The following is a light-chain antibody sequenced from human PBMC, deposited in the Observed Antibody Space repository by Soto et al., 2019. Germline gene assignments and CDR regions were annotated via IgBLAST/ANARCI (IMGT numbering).Light chain of an antibody. Sequence: EIVLTQSPGTLSLSPGERATLSCRASQSVSNNYLAGYQQKPGQAPRLLIYGASSRATGIPARFSGSRSGTDFTLTISRLEPEDFAVYYCQQYGSSPWTFGQGTKVEIK. CDR3: QQYGSSPWT. V-gene: IGKV3-20*01. CDR2: GAS. J-gene: IGKJ1*01. CDR1: QSVSNNY.